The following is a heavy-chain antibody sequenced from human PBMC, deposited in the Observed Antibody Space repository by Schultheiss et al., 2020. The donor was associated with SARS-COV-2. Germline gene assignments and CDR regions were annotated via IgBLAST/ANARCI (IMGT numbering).Heavy chain of an antibody. D-gene: IGHD3-22*01. CDR2: IKSKTDGGTT. V-gene: IGHV3-15*01. CDR3: TTLGSSGYYDY. J-gene: IGHJ4*02. Sequence: GGSLRLSCAASGFTFSDYGMHWVRQAPGKGLEWVGRIKSKTDGGTTDYAAPVKGRFTISRDDSKNTLYLQMNSLKTEDTAVYYCTTLGSSGYYDYWGQGTLVTVSS. CDR1: GFTFSDYG.